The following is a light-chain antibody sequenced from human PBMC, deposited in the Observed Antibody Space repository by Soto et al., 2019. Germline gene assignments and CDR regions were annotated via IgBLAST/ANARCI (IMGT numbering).Light chain of an antibody. J-gene: IGKJ1*01. CDR2: GAS. V-gene: IGKV3D-15*01. CDR1: QSVSSY. Sequence: VLTQTPATLALSTVGTAPLSCRASQSVSSYLAWYQQKPGQAPWLLIYGASSRATGIPDRFSGSGSGTEFTLTISSLQSEDFAVYYCQQYNNWPRTSGQGTKVDI. CDR3: QQYNNWPRT.